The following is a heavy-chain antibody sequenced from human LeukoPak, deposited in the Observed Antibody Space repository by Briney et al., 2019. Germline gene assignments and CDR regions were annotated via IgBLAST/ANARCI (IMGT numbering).Heavy chain of an antibody. CDR3: ARAGITIFGVVSEGFDP. J-gene: IGHJ5*02. CDR1: GGSISSPY. CDR2: IYYSGST. D-gene: IGHD3-3*01. V-gene: IGHV4-59*11. Sequence: SETLSLTCTVSGGSISSPYWSWIRQPPGKGLEWIGYIYYSGSTNYNPSLKSRVTISVDTSKNQFSLRLSSVTAANTAVYYCARAGITIFGVVSEGFDPWGQGTLVTVSS.